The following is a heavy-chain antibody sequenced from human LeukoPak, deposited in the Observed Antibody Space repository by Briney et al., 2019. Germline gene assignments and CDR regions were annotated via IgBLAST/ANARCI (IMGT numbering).Heavy chain of an antibody. CDR1: GFTFSPYW. Sequence: GGSLRLSCAASGFTFSPYWMHWVRQAPGKGLEWVGFIRSKAYGGTTEYAASVKGRFTISRDGSKSIAYLQMNSLKTEDTAVYYCTRDGPRYSSSWYNWFDPWGQGTLVTVSS. J-gene: IGHJ5*02. D-gene: IGHD6-13*01. V-gene: IGHV3-49*04. CDR3: TRDGPRYSSSWYNWFDP. CDR2: IRSKAYGGTT.